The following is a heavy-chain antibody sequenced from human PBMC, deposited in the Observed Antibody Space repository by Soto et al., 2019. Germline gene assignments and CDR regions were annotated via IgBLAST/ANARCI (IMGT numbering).Heavy chain of an antibody. J-gene: IGHJ4*02. CDR1: GYSFASYW. V-gene: IGHV5-10-1*01. Sequence: PGESLKISCKGSGYSFASYWISWVRQMPGKGLEWMGRIDPSDSYTNYSPSFQGHVTISADKSISTAYLQWSSLKASDTAMYYCARQGYCSSTSCFDYWGQGTLVTVSS. CDR3: ARQGYCSSTSCFDY. CDR2: IDPSDSYT. D-gene: IGHD2-2*01.